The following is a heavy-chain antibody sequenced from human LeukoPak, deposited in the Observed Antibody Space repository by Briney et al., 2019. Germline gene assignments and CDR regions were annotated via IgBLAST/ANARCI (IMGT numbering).Heavy chain of an antibody. CDR1: GFTFSRYS. CDR2: ISSSSSYI. V-gene: IGHV3-21*01. CDR3: AKVDGGFGELLSY. D-gene: IGHD3-10*01. Sequence: GGSLRLSCAASGFTFSRYSMNWVRQAPGKGLEWVSSISSSSSYIYYADSVKGRFTISRGNSKNTLYLQMNSLRAEDTAVYYCAKVDGGFGELLSYWGQGTLVTVSS. J-gene: IGHJ4*02.